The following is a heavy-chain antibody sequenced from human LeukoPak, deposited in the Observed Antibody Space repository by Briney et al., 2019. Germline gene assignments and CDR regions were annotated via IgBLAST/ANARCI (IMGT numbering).Heavy chain of an antibody. CDR2: IYYSGST. D-gene: IGHD6-13*01. CDR3: ARESSSRTRWFDP. J-gene: IGHJ5*02. V-gene: IGHV4-59*01. Sequence: SETLSLTCTVSGGSISSYYWSWIRQPPGKGLEWIGYIYYSGSTNYNPSLKSRVTISVDTSKNQFSLKLSSVTAADTAVYYCARESSSRTRWFDPWGQGTLVTVSS. CDR1: GGSISSYY.